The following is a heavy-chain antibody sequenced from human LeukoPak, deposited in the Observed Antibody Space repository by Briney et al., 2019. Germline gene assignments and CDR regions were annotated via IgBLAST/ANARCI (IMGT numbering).Heavy chain of an antibody. Sequence: AGGSLRLSCAASGFTFSNYAMSWVRQAPGKGLEWVSAISANGGGTYYADSVKGRFTISRGNSKNTLYLQMNSLRAEDTAVYYCAKGSSPFDYWGQGTLVTVSS. CDR2: ISANGGGT. CDR3: AKGSSPFDY. D-gene: IGHD6-13*01. J-gene: IGHJ4*02. CDR1: GFTFSNYA. V-gene: IGHV3-23*01.